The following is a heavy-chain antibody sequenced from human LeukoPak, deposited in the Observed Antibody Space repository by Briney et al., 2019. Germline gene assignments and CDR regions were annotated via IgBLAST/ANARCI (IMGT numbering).Heavy chain of an antibody. V-gene: IGHV4-4*07. D-gene: IGHD3-22*01. J-gene: IGHJ4*02. Sequence: SETLSLTCTVSGGSISSYYWSWIRQPAGKGLEWIGRIHSSGSTNYNPSLKSRVTMSVDTSKNQFSLKLRSVTAADTAVYYCAREVRSSGYSLDYWGQGTLVTVSS. CDR1: GGSISSYY. CDR3: AREVRSSGYSLDY. CDR2: IHSSGST.